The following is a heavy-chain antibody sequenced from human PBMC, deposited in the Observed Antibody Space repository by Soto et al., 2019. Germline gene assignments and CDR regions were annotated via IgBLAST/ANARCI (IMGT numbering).Heavy chain of an antibody. V-gene: IGHV3-74*01. CDR3: EIGRTGSPPSDY. CDR2: INSDGSST. D-gene: IGHD1-1*01. CDR1: GFTFSSYW. Sequence: GGSLSLSCAASGFTFSSYWMHWVRQAPGKGLVWVSRINSDGSSTSYADSVKGRFTISRDNAKNTLYLQMNSLRAEDTAVYYCEIGRTGSPPSDYWGEGILVSVYS. J-gene: IGHJ4*02.